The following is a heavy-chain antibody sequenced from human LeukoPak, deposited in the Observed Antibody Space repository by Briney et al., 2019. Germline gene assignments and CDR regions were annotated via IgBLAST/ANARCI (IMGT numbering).Heavy chain of an antibody. CDR1: GFTFSSYA. D-gene: IGHD2-2*01. J-gene: IGHJ1*01. V-gene: IGHV3-23*01. Sequence: GGSLRLSCAASGFTFSSYAMSWVRQAPGKGLEWVSAISGSGGSTYYADSVKGRFTISRDNSKNTLYLQMNSLRAEDTAVYYCAKDFPKHCSSTSCYLGYFQHWGQGTLVTVSS. CDR2: ISGSGGST. CDR3: AKDFPKHCSSTSCYLGYFQH.